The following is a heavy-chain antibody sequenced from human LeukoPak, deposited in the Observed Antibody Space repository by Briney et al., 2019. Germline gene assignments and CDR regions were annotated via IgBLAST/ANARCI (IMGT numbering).Heavy chain of an antibody. CDR1: GGSISSGGYS. J-gene: IGHJ5*02. D-gene: IGHD6-6*01. Sequence: PSETLSLTCTVSGGSISSGGYSWNWIRQHPGKGLEWIGYIYFSGSTYYNPSLKSRVTISADTSKNQFSLRLSSVTAADTAVYYCAGDGGYSSSSLFFQFNWFDPWGQGTLVTVSS. CDR3: AGDGGYSSSSLFFQFNWFDP. V-gene: IGHV4-31*03. CDR2: IYFSGST.